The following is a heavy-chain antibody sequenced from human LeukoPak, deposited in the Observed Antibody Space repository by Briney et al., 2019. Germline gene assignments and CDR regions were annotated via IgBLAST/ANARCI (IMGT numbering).Heavy chain of an antibody. J-gene: IGHJ4*02. CDR3: AKVIWIAVADPLDY. CDR1: GFTFDDYA. D-gene: IGHD6-19*01. CDR2: ISWNSGSI. Sequence: PGRSLRLSCAAFGFTFDDYAMHWVRQAPGKGLEWVSGISWNSGSIGYADSVKGRFTISRDNSKNTLYLQMNSLRAEDTAVYYCAKVIWIAVADPLDYWGQGTLVTVSS. V-gene: IGHV3-9*01.